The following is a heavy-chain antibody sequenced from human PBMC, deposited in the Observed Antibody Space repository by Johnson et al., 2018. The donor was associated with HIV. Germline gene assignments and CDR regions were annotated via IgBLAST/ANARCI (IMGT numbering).Heavy chain of an antibody. CDR3: TTLGYCSGGSCYSGRGFDI. V-gene: IGHV3-33*01. CDR1: GFTFSSYG. J-gene: IGHJ3*02. D-gene: IGHD2-15*01. CDR2: IWYDGSNK. Sequence: QMQLVESGGGVVQPGRSLRLSCAASGFTFSSYGMHWVRQAPGKGLEWVAVIWYDGSNKYYADSVKGRFTISRDDSKNTLYLQMNSLKTEDKAVYDCTTLGYCSGGSCYSGRGFDIWGQGTMVTVSS.